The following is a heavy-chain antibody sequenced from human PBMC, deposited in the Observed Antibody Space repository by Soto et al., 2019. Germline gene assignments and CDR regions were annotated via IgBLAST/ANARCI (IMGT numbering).Heavy chain of an antibody. V-gene: IGHV1-2*02. D-gene: IGHD3-10*02. J-gene: IGHJ6*02. CDR2: INPKFGDT. Sequence: QVQLVKSGAEVKEPGDSVRVSCDASGYTFTAYYIHWVRQAPGQGLEWMGWINPKFGDTTYAQDFQGRVSMTRDMSISTVYMELSRLTSDDTAIYYCARNMDYYYGRGSGNGHGVWGQGTTVTVFS. CDR1: GYTFTAYY. CDR3: ARNMDYYYGRGSGNGHGV.